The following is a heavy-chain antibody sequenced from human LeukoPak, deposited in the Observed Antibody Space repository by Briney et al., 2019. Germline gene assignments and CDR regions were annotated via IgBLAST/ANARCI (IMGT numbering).Heavy chain of an antibody. J-gene: IGHJ6*03. D-gene: IGHD3-3*01. V-gene: IGHV4-59*01. CDR1: GGSISSYY. CDR3: ARAPPVGEDYYYYYYMDV. Sequence: PSETLSLTCTVSGGSISSYYWSWIRQPPGKGLEWIGYIYYSGSTNYNPSLKSRVTISVDTSKNQFSLKLSSVTAADTAVYYCARAPPVGEDYYYYYYMDVWGKGTPVTVSS. CDR2: IYYSGST.